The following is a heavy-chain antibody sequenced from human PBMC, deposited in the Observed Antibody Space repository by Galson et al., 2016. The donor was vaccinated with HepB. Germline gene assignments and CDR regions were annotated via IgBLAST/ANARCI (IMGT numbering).Heavy chain of an antibody. CDR2: DSMDGRRK. CDR1: GFTFSNYG. Sequence: LRLSCAASGFTFSNYGMHWVRQAPGKGLEWVAADSMDGRRKFYADSVKGRFTISRYNSNSMLFLQMSSLRADDPAVYYCAKRHEYCPPVGCSVDYWGQGTLVSVSS. CDR3: AKRHEYCPPVGCSVDY. D-gene: IGHD2/OR15-2a*01. V-gene: IGHV3-30*18. J-gene: IGHJ4*02.